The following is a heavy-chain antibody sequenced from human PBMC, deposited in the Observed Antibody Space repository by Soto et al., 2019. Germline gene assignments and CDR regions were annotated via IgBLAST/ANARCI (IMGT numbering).Heavy chain of an antibody. V-gene: IGHV4-59*01. J-gene: IGHJ4*02. CDR1: GGSISSYY. CDR3: ARSDGRY. CDR2: IYYSGST. Sequence: PSETLSLTCTVPGGSISSYYWSWIRQPPGKGLEWIGYIYYSGSTNYNPSLKSRVTISVDTSKNQFSLKLSSVTAADTAVYYCARSDGRYWGKGTLVTVSS.